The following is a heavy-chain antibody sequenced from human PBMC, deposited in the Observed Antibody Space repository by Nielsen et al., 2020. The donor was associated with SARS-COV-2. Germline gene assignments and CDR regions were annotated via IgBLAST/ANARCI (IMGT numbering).Heavy chain of an antibody. V-gene: IGHV3-49*04. J-gene: IGHJ4*02. CDR3: GRDQSTAGWFGFADY. D-gene: IGHD3-16*01. CDR1: AFTFSTYW. Sequence: GESLKISCAASAFTFSTYWMHWVRQAPGKGLEWIGFIRSKAFGGTTEYAASVKGRFTISRDDSKAIAYLQMDSLKTEDTAVYYCGRDQSTAGWFGFADYWGQGTLVTVSS. CDR2: IRSKAFGGTT.